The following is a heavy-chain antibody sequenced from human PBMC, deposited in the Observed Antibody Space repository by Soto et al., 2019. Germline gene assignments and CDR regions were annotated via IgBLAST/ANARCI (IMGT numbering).Heavy chain of an antibody. Sequence: LVKVSCKASGFTFTSSAMQWVRQARGQRLEWIGWIVVGSGNTNYAQKFQERVTITRDMSTSTAYMELSSLRSEDTAVYYCAAGGVAIFGVAYAFDTWGQGTMVTVSS. CDR3: AAGGVAIFGVAYAFDT. CDR2: IVVGSGNT. CDR1: GFTFTSSA. D-gene: IGHD3-3*01. J-gene: IGHJ3*02. V-gene: IGHV1-58*02.